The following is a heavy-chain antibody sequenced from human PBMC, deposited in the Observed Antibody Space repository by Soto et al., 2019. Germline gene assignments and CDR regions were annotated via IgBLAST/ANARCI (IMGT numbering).Heavy chain of an antibody. CDR2: LYPGDSDT. CDR3: ARQGNDVYFDY. Sequence: PXAPLKISGNVCWYSFANYWIGWVRQMPGKGLEWMGMLYPGDSDTRYSPSFQGQVSISADNSLSTAYLQWSSLKASDTAMYYCARQGNDVYFDYWGQGTPVPGSS. D-gene: IGHD1-1*01. J-gene: IGHJ4*02. V-gene: IGHV5-51*01. CDR1: WYSFANYW.